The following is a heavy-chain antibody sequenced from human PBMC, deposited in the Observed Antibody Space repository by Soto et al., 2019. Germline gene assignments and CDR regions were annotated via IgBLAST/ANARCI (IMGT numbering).Heavy chain of an antibody. J-gene: IGHJ4*02. CDR3: ARLTTSSGWSRFDS. V-gene: IGHV4-61*01. Sequence: SETLSLTCTVSGGSVSSSFFYWSWVRQPPGQRLEWIGYIYYTGTTNYNPSLASRVAMSVDTSKKQFTLNLRSLTAADTARYYCARLTTSSGWSRFDSWGQGMLVTVSS. CDR2: IYYTGTT. CDR1: GGSVSSSFFY. D-gene: IGHD6-13*01.